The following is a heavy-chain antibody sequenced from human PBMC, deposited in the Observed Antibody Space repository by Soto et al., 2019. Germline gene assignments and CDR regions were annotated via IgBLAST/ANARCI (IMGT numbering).Heavy chain of an antibody. CDR3: ASAEPLRWTEDY. CDR1: GGTFSSYT. J-gene: IGHJ4*02. V-gene: IGHV1-69*02. D-gene: IGHD4-17*01. CDR2: IIPILGIA. Sequence: QVQLVQSGAEVKKPGSSVKVSCKASGGTFSSYTISWVRQAPGQGLEWMGRIIPILGIANYAQKFQGRVTITADKSTSTADMELSNLRSEDTAVYYRASAEPLRWTEDYWGQGTLVTVSS.